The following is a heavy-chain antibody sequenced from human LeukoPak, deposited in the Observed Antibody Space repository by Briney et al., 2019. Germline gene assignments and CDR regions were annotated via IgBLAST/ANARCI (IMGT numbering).Heavy chain of an antibody. CDR1: GDSINSNY. CDR3: ARLLAGCPGGRCRAHFDY. J-gene: IGHJ4*02. D-gene: IGHD2-15*01. CDR2: IYYGGST. Sequence: SETLSLTCSVSGDSINSNYWSWMRQPPGKGLEWIGYIYYGGSTNYNPSLKSRVSMSVDTSKNQFSLNLSSVTAADTAVYYCARLLAGCPGGRCRAHFDYWGQGTLDTVSS. V-gene: IGHV4-59*01.